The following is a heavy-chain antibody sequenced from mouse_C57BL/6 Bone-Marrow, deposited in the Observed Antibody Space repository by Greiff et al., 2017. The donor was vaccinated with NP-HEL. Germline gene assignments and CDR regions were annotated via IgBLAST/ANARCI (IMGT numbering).Heavy chain of an antibody. CDR2: IWSGGST. J-gene: IGHJ3*01. CDR1: GFSLTSYG. D-gene: IGHD3-1*01. CDR3: ARNSWAFAY. V-gene: IGHV2-2*01. Sequence: VKVVESGPGLVQPSQSLSITCTVSGFSLTSYGVHWVRQSPGKGLEWLGVIWSGGSTDYNAAFISRLSISKDNSKSQVFFKMNSLQADDTAIYYCARNSWAFAYWGQGTLVTVSA.